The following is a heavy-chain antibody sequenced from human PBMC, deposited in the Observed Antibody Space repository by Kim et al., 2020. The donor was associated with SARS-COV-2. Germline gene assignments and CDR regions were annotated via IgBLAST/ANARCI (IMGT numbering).Heavy chain of an antibody. CDR1: GGSISSSSYY. V-gene: IGHV4-39*01. CDR3: ARRRSVSRARSGSYTFDY. J-gene: IGHJ4*02. Sequence: SETLSLTCTVSGGSISSSSYYWGWIRQPPGKGLEWIGSIYYSGSTYYNPSLKSRVTISVDTSKNQFSLKLSSVTAADTAVYYCARRRSVSRARSGSYTFDYWGQGTLVTVSS. D-gene: IGHD3-10*01. CDR2: IYYSGST.